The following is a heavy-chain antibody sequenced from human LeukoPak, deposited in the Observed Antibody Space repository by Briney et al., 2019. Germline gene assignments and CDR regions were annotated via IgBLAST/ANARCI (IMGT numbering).Heavy chain of an antibody. CDR1: GYSIRSDYY. V-gene: IGHV4-38-2*02. D-gene: IGHD6-19*01. Sequence: SETLSLTCTVSGYSIRSDYYWGWARRPPGKGLGWIGSIYYSGSTYYNPSLKSRVTISVDTSKNQSSLKLSSVTAADTAVYYCARSPRYSSGWYGSGFDPWGQGTLVTVSS. J-gene: IGHJ5*02. CDR3: ARSPRYSSGWYGSGFDP. CDR2: IYYSGST.